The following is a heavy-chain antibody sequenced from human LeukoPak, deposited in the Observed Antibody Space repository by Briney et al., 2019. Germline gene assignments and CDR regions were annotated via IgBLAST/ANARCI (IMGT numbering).Heavy chain of an antibody. CDR3: ARVNGGYRYGDFDY. Sequence: SVKVSCKASGGAFSSYAISWVRQAPGQGLEWMGRIIPILGIANYAQKFQGRVTITADKSTSTAYMELSSLRSEDTAVYYCARVNGGYRYGDFDYWGQGTLVTVSS. J-gene: IGHJ4*02. CDR1: GGAFSSYA. D-gene: IGHD5-18*01. V-gene: IGHV1-69*04. CDR2: IIPILGIA.